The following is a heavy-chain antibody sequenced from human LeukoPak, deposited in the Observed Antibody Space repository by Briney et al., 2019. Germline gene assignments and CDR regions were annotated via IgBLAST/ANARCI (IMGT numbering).Heavy chain of an antibody. CDR2: IIPILGIA. J-gene: IGHJ4*02. D-gene: IGHD3-16*01. V-gene: IGHV1-69*04. Sequence: SVKVSCKASGGTFSSYAISWVRQAPGQGLEWMGRIIPILGIANYAQKFQGRVTITADKSTSTAYMELSSLRSEDTAVYYCARRPRVGMITFGGVTNIDYWGQGTLVTVSS. CDR1: GGTFSSYA. CDR3: ARRPRVGMITFGGVTNIDY.